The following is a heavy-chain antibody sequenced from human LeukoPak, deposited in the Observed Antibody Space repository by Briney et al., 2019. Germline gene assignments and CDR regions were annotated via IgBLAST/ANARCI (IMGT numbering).Heavy chain of an antibody. D-gene: IGHD4/OR15-4a*01. CDR3: AKDRVWSSHGYYYGMDV. J-gene: IGHJ6*02. V-gene: IGHV3-30*18. CDR1: GFTFSSYG. Sequence: GGSLRLSCAASGFTFSSYGMHWVRQAPGKGLEWVAVISYDGSNKYYADSVKGRFTISRDNSKNTLYLQMNSLRAEDTAVYYCAKDRVWSSHGYYYGMDVWDQGTTVTVSS. CDR2: ISYDGSNK.